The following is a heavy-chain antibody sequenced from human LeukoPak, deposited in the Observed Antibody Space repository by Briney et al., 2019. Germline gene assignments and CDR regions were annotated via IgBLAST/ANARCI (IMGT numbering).Heavy chain of an antibody. D-gene: IGHD4/OR15-4a*01. CDR2: INGGGGST. CDR1: GFTFSSYA. J-gene: IGHJ4*02. V-gene: IGHV3-23*01. CDR3: AKIGANVGF. Sequence: GGSLRLSCAASGFTFSSYAMSWARQAPGKGLDWVSSINGGGGSTYYADSVKGRFTSCRDKATNTLYLQMNILRAEGTVMYYCAKIGANVGFWGQGTLVTVSS.